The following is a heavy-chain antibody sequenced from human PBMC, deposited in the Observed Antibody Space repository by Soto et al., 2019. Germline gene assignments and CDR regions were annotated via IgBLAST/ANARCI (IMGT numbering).Heavy chain of an antibody. Sequence: PGGALRLSCAASGFTVSSFAVSWVRQAPGKGLEWVSAISGGGGSTYYADSVKGRFTISRDNSKNTLYLQMNSLRAEDTAVYYCARHIGATLYGYWGQGTLVTVSS. D-gene: IGHD5-12*01. CDR2: ISGGGGST. J-gene: IGHJ4*02. CDR3: ARHIGATLYGY. CDR1: GFTVSSFA. V-gene: IGHV3-23*01.